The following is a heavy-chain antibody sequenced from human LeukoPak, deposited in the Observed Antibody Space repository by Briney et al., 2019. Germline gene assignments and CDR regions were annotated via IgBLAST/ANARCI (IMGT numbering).Heavy chain of an antibody. J-gene: IGHJ4*02. V-gene: IGHV3-48*01. D-gene: IGHD1-26*01. CDR3: ARGGSYRLDY. CDR1: GFTFSSYN. CDR2: ISSSSSTI. Sequence: GGSLRLSCAASGFTFSSYNMNWVRQAPGKGLEWVSYISSSSSTIYYADSVKGRFTISRDNAKNSLYLQMNSLRAEDTAVYYCARGGSYRLDYWGQGTLVTVSS.